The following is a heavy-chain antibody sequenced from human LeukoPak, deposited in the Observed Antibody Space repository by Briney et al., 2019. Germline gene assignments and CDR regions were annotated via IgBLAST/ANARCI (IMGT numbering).Heavy chain of an antibody. CDR2: VIPIFGTA. CDR3: ARDRKASPNWELDY. Sequence: ASVKVSCKASGGTFSSYAISWVRQAPGQGLEWMGGVIPIFGTANYAQKFQGRVTITADKSTSTAYMELSSLRSEDTAVYYCARDRKASPNWELDYWGQGTLVTVSS. V-gene: IGHV1-69*06. J-gene: IGHJ4*02. CDR1: GGTFSSYA. D-gene: IGHD1-1*01.